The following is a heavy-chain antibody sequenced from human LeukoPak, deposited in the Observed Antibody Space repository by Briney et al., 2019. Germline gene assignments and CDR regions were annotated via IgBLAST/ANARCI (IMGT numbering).Heavy chain of an antibody. D-gene: IGHD6-13*01. J-gene: IGHJ5*02. Sequence: SETLSLICAVYGGSFSGYYWSWIRQPPGKGLEWIGEINHSGSTNYNPSLKSRVTISVDTSKNQFSLKLSSVTAADTAVYYCARGSSSWYGQFGSLDPWGQGTLVTVSS. CDR1: GGSFSGYY. V-gene: IGHV4-34*01. CDR2: INHSGST. CDR3: ARGSSSWYGQFGSLDP.